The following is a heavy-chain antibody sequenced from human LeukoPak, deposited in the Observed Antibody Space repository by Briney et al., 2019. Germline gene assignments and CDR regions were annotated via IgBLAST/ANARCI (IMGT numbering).Heavy chain of an antibody. J-gene: IGHJ6*02. CDR1: GFTFSEYY. Sequence: GGSLRLSCAASGFTFSEYYINWIRQAPGKGLEWVSHISSSGRLIQYADSVRGRFTITRDNAQNFMSLQMNNLKPEDTAVYYCARDTNNGLAVWGRGTTVTVS. CDR3: ARDTNNGLAV. V-gene: IGHV3-11*01. CDR2: ISSSGRLI. D-gene: IGHD1-20*01.